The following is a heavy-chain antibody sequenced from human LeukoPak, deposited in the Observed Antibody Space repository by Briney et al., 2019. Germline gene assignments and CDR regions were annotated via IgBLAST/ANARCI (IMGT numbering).Heavy chain of an antibody. Sequence: GGSLRLSCAASGFTFSSYEMNWVRQAPGKGLEWVSYISSSGNTIYYADSVKGRFTISRDNAKNSLYLQMNSLRAEDTAVYYCARDQVAVGATQDYWGQGTLVTVSS. CDR3: ARDQVAVGATQDY. J-gene: IGHJ4*02. D-gene: IGHD1-26*01. V-gene: IGHV3-48*03. CDR2: ISSSGNTI. CDR1: GFTFSSYE.